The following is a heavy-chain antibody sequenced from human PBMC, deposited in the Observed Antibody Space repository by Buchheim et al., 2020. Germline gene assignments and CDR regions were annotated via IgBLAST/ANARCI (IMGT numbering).Heavy chain of an antibody. J-gene: IGHJ4*02. V-gene: IGHV4-4*02. Sequence: QVQLQESGPGLVKPSGTLSLTCAVSGGSISSSNWWRWVRQPPGKGLEWIGEIYHSGSINYNPSIKSRVTITVDKSKNQFFLKLSSVTSSDTAVYYCASRDYYDSSGPHTQWGQGTL. CDR1: GGSISSSNW. CDR3: ASRDYYDSSGPHTQ. D-gene: IGHD3-22*01. CDR2: IYHSGSI.